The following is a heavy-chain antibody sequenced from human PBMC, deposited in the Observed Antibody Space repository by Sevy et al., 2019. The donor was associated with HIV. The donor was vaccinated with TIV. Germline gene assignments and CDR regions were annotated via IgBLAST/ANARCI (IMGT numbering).Heavy chain of an antibody. CDR3: ANDLKFSSFDY. Sequence: AGSLRLSCAASGFTFSSYAMSWVRQAPGKGLEWVSAISGSGGSTYYADSVKGRFTISRDNSKNTLYLQMNSLRAEDTAVYYCANDLKFSSFDYWGQGTLVTVSS. J-gene: IGHJ4*02. D-gene: IGHD6-13*01. V-gene: IGHV3-23*01. CDR2: ISGSGGST. CDR1: GFTFSSYA.